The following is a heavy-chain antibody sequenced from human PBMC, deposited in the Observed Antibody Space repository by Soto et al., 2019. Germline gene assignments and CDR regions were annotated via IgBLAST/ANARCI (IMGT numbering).Heavy chain of an antibody. CDR3: ERMTSPAFYYYGMDV. V-gene: IGHV4-4*02. D-gene: IGHD6-25*01. Sequence: SETLSLTCAVSGGSISSSNWWSWVRQPPGKGLEWIGEIYHSGSTNYNPSLKSRVTISVDKSKNQFSLKLSSVTAADTAVYYCERMTSPAFYYYGMDVWGQGTKVTVSS. CDR2: IYHSGST. CDR1: GGSISSSNW. J-gene: IGHJ6*02.